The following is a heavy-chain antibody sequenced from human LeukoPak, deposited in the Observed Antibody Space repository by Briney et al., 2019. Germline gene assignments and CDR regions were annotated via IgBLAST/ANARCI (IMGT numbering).Heavy chain of an antibody. Sequence: ASVKVSCKASGYTFSSYYMHWVRQAPGQGLEWMGWISAYNGNTNYAQKLQGRVTMTTDTSTSTAYMELRSLRSDDTAVYYCARDQPLYYYDSSGYFSMPDYWGQGTLVTVSS. D-gene: IGHD3-22*01. CDR3: ARDQPLYYYDSSGYFSMPDY. J-gene: IGHJ4*02. CDR2: ISAYNGNT. V-gene: IGHV1-18*04. CDR1: GYTFSSYY.